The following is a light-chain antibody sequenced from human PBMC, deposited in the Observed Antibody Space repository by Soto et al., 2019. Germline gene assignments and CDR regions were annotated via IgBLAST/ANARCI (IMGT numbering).Light chain of an antibody. V-gene: IGKV1-5*03. Sequence: DIQMTQSPSTLSASVGDRVTITCRASQSIRKWLAWYQQKPGRAPKLLIYTTSSLESGVPSRFSGSGSGTEFTLTITSLQPDDFATYYCQQFDSDPWTFGPGTTVDIK. J-gene: IGKJ1*01. CDR2: TTS. CDR1: QSIRKW. CDR3: QQFDSDPWT.